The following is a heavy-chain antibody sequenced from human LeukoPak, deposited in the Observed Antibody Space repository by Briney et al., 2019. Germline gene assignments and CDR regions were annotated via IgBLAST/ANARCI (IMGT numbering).Heavy chain of an antibody. V-gene: IGHV4-59*08. J-gene: IGHJ4*02. CDR2: IYDSGST. CDR1: DGSISSYY. D-gene: IGHD3-22*01. CDR3: ARQRYYYDSSGYPEIDY. Sequence: PSETLSLTCTVSDGSISSYYWSWIRQPPGKGLEWIGYIYDSGSTNYNPSLKSRVTISVDTSKNQFSLKLSSVTAADTAVYYCARQRYYYDSSGYPEIDYWGQGTLVTVSS.